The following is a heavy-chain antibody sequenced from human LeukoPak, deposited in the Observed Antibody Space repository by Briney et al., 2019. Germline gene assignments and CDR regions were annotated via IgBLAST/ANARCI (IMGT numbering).Heavy chain of an antibody. J-gene: IGHJ4*02. Sequence: GGSLRLSCAASGFTVTSNYMSWVRQAPGKGLEWVSVIYSGGSTYYADSVKGRFTISRDNPENALYLQMNSLRAEDTAVYYCATDGGAYWGQGTLVTVSS. CDR1: GFTVTSNY. V-gene: IGHV3-53*01. D-gene: IGHD3-16*01. CDR3: ATDGGAY. CDR2: IYSGGST.